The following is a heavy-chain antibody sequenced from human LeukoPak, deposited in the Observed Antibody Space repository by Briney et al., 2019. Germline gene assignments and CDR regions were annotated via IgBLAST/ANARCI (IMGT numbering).Heavy chain of an antibody. V-gene: IGHV3-23*01. CDR2: ISGSGGST. CDR3: AKEKYGTDVGEDAFDI. D-gene: IGHD4-17*01. CDR1: GFTFSSYA. J-gene: IGHJ3*02. Sequence: GGSLRLSCAASGFTFSSYAMSWVRQAPGKGLEWVSAISGSGGSTYYADSVKGRFTISRDNSKNTLYLQMNSLRAEDTAVYYVAKEKYGTDVGEDAFDIWGQGTMVTVSS.